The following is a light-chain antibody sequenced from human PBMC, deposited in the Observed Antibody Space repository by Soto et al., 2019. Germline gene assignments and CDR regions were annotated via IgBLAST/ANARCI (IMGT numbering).Light chain of an antibody. J-gene: IGKJ1*01. CDR2: AAS. V-gene: IGKV1-39*01. CDR3: QQSYSKPWT. Sequence: DIQMTQSPSSLSASVGDRVTITCRASQSISSYLNWYQQKPGKAPKLLIYAASSLQSGVPSRFSGSGSGTDFTLTISSLQPEEFATYYCQQSYSKPWTFGQGTKVEIK. CDR1: QSISSY.